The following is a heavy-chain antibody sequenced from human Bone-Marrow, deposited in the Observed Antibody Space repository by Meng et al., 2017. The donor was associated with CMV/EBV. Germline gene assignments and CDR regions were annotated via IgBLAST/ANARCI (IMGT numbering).Heavy chain of an antibody. Sequence: ASVKVSCKASGYTFTSYGISWVRQAPGQGLEWMGWISAYNGNTNYAQKLQGRVTMTTDTSTSTAYMELRSLRSDDTAVYYCARESEVFGVDYFDYWGQGTLVTVSS. D-gene: IGHD3-3*01. J-gene: IGHJ4*02. CDR2: ISAYNGNT. CDR3: ARESEVFGVDYFDY. CDR1: GYTFTSYG. V-gene: IGHV1-18*01.